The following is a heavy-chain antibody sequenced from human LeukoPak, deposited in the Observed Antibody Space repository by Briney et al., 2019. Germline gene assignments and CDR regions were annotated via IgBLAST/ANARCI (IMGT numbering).Heavy chain of an antibody. CDR1: GGSISSSNYY. D-gene: IGHD6-19*01. CDR2: IHYSGST. J-gene: IGHJ5*02. V-gene: IGHV4-39*01. CDR3: ARRGVRQWLANWFDP. Sequence: PSETLSLPCTVSGGSISSSNYYWGWIRQPPGKGLEWIGSIHYSGSTYYNPSLESRVTISVDTSKNQFSLKLSSVTAADTAVYYCARRGVRQWLANWFDPWGQGTLVTVSS.